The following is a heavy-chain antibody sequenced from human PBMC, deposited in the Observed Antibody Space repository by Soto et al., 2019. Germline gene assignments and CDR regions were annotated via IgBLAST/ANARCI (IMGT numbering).Heavy chain of an antibody. D-gene: IGHD6-13*01. CDR2: INPNSGGT. CDR3: ARELGSGAAAVGGMYV. J-gene: IGHJ6*02. CDR1: GYTFTGYY. Sequence: ASVKVYCKASGYTFTGYYMHWVRQAPGQGLEWMGWINPNSGGTNYAQKFQGRVTMTRDTSISTAYMELSRLRSDDTAVYYCARELGSGAAAVGGMYVCGQGTTVPVS. V-gene: IGHV1-2*02.